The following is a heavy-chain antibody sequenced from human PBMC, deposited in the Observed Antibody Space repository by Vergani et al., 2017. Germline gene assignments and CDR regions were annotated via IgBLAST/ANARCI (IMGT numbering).Heavy chain of an antibody. CDR1: GGTFSSYA. V-gene: IGHV1-69*01. CDR3: ARDRNIVCVPAANPAFDI. Sequence: QVQLVQSGAEVKKRGSSVKVFCKASGGTFSSYAISWVRQAPGQGLEWMGGIIPIFGTANYAQKFQGRVTITADESTSTAYMELSSLRTEDTAVYYCARDRNIVCVPAANPAFDIWGQGTMVTVSS. D-gene: IGHD2-2*01. J-gene: IGHJ3*02. CDR2: IIPIFGTA.